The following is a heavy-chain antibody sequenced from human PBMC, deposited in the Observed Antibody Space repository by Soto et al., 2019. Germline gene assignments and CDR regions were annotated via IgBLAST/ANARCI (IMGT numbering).Heavy chain of an antibody. V-gene: IGHV3-30-3*01. Sequence: GGSLRLSCAASGFTFSSYAMHWVRQAPGKGLEWVAVISYDGSNKYHADSVKGRFTISRDNSKNTLYLQMNSLRAEDTAVYYCAREREDGYQLEVDYWGQGTLVTVSS. CDR2: ISYDGSNK. D-gene: IGHD5-12*01. CDR3: AREREDGYQLEVDY. CDR1: GFTFSSYA. J-gene: IGHJ4*02.